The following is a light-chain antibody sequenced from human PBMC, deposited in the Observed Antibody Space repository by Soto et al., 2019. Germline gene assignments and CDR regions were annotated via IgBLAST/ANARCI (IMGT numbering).Light chain of an antibody. CDR3: EQYGSSPT. V-gene: IGKV3-20*01. CDR2: DVS. J-gene: IGKJ1*01. CDR1: QSVSSNY. Sequence: EIVLTQSPGTLSLSPGERATLSCRSSQSVSSNYLAWYQQKPDQAPRLVIYDVSGRAPGIPDRFSGSGSGTHITLTMSRLEPEDFAVYYCEQYGSSPTFGQGTKVEIK.